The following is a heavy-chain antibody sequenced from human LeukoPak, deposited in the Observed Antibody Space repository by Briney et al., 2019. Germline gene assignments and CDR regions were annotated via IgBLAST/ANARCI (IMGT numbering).Heavy chain of an antibody. J-gene: IGHJ4*02. CDR3: ARWSHVSGRWFLDN. CDR2: INEDGSKI. CDR1: GFTVSSNY. V-gene: IGHV3-7*05. Sequence: GGSLRLSCAASGFTVSSNYMTWVRQAPGKGLEWVADINEDGSKIYSLDSVKGRFTISRDNAKNSLSLQLNTLRAEDTAVYYCARWSHVSGRWFLDNWGRGTLVSVSS. D-gene: IGHD3-10*01.